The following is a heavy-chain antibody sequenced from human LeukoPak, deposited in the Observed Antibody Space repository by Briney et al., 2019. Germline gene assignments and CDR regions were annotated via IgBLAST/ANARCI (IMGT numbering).Heavy chain of an antibody. J-gene: IGHJ4*02. CDR1: GFTFSSYS. CDR2: ISSSSSTI. Sequence: GGSLRLSCAASGFTFSSYSMNWVRQAPGKGLEWVSYISSSSSTIYYADSVKGRFTISRDNAKNSLYLQMNSLRAEDTAVYYCAREGNYFSTPTWGQGTLVTVSS. V-gene: IGHV3-48*01. D-gene: IGHD1-7*01. CDR3: AREGNYFSTPT.